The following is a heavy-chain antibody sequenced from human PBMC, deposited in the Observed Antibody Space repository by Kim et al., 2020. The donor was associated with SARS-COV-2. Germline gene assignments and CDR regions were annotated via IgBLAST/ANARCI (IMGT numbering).Heavy chain of an antibody. J-gene: IGHJ4*02. Sequence: SETLSLTCTVSGGSISSGSYYWSWIRQPAGKGLEWIGRIYTSGSTNYNPSLKSRVTISVDTSKNQFSLKLSSVTAADTAVYYCARAPTYYYGSGSYSFDYWGQGTLVTVSS. D-gene: IGHD3-10*01. V-gene: IGHV4-61*02. CDR3: ARAPTYYYGSGSYSFDY. CDR2: IYTSGST. CDR1: GGSISSGSYY.